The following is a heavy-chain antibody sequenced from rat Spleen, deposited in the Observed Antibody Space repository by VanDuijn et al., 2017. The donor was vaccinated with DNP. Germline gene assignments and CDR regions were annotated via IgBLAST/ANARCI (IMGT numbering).Heavy chain of an antibody. D-gene: IGHD1-4*01. CDR3: ARHVLPLRVWDY. Sequence: EVQLVESGGDLVQPGRSLALSCAASGFTFSDYYMAWVRQAPPKGLEWVAYSSYDGVNTYNGDSVKGRFTISRDNAKSTLYLQMNSLRSEDMATYYCARHVLPLRVWDYWGQGVMVTVSS. CDR2: SSYDGVNT. V-gene: IGHV5-22*01. J-gene: IGHJ2*01. CDR1: GFTFSDYY.